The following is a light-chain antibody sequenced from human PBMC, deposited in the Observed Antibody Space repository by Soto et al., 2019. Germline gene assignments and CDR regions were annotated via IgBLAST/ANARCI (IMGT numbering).Light chain of an antibody. CDR2: SAS. Sequence: DIQLTQSPSFLSASVGERVTLTCRASQGINSYLAWYQQKPGKAPKLLIYSASTLESGVPSRFSGSGSGTEFTLTITSLQPEDFAAYYCQQLYTYPLTFGGGTKVDIK. J-gene: IGKJ4*01. CDR3: QQLYTYPLT. CDR1: QGINSY. V-gene: IGKV1-9*01.